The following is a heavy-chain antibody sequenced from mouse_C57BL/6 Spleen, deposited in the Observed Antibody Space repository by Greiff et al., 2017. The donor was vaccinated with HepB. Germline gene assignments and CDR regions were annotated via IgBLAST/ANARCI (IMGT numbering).Heavy chain of an antibody. V-gene: IGHV1-82*01. CDR2: IYPGDGDT. Sequence: QVQLQQSGPELVKPGASVKISCKASGYAFSSSWMNWVKQRPGKGLEWIGRIYPGDGDTNYNGKFKGKATLTADKSSSTAYMQLSSLTSEDSAVYFCARSYDGLYWYFDVWGTGTTVTVSS. CDR1: GYAFSSSW. J-gene: IGHJ1*03. D-gene: IGHD2-3*01. CDR3: ARSYDGLYWYFDV.